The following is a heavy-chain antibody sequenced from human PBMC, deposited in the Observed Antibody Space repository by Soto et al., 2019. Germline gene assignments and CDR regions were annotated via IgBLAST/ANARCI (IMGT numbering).Heavy chain of an antibody. V-gene: IGHV4-30-4*01. CDR1: GASISSGDHF. CDR2: IHYSGRT. J-gene: IGHJ5*02. Sequence: PSETLSLTCSVSGASISSGDHFWNWIRQPPGKGLEWIGNIHYSGRTDYNPSLKSRLTMSVDTSKNQFSLKLSSVTAADTAVYFCAGGRHSIWGTYLSGWFDPWGQGNMVTVYS. CDR3: AGGRHSIWGTYLSGWFDP. D-gene: IGHD3-16*02.